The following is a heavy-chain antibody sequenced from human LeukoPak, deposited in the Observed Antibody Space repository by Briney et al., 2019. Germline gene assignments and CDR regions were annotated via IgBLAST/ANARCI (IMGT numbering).Heavy chain of an antibody. CDR1: GLTVTNAW. D-gene: IGHD3-10*01. CDR2: IASKTDGGAT. J-gene: IGHJ4*02. Sequence: PGGSLRLSCSASGLTVTNAWMNWVRQAPEEGLDWVGRIASKTDGGATDYAAPVKGRFTISRDDSKNTLNLQVNSLKTEDTAVYYCTTGIRGDWGQGTLVTVSS. CDR3: TTGIRGD. V-gene: IGHV3-15*07.